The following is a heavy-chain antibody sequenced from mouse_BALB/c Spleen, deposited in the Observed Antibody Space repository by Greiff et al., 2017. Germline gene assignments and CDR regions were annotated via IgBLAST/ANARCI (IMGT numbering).Heavy chain of an antibody. CDR1: GYTFTDYN. Sequence: EVQLQESGPELVKPGASVKISCKASGYTFTDYNMHWVKQSHGKSLEWIGYIYPYNGGTGYNQKFKSKATLTVDNSSSTAYMELRSLTSEDSAVYYCARWGITTVVETGWYFDVWGAGTTVTVSS. J-gene: IGHJ1*01. CDR3: ARWGITTVVETGWYFDV. D-gene: IGHD1-1*01. CDR2: IYPYNGGT. V-gene: IGHV1S29*02.